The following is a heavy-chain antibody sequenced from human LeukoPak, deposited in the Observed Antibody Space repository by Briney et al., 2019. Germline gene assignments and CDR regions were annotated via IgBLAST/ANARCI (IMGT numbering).Heavy chain of an antibody. Sequence: GESLKISCKASGYSFTSHWIGWVRQMPGKGLEWVANIYPGDSDTRYSPSFRGQVTISADKSFSTAYLKWNTLKASDTAVYYCARLDRADCGGSSRSRGSGAFDIWGQGTMVTVSS. CDR1: GYSFTSHW. J-gene: IGHJ3*02. D-gene: IGHD2-21*01. CDR3: ARLDRADCGGSSRSRGSGAFDI. CDR2: IYPGDSDT. V-gene: IGHV5-51*01.